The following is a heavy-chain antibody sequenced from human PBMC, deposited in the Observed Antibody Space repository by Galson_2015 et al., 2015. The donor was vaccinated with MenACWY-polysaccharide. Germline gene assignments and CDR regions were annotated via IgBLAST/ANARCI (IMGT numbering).Heavy chain of an antibody. CDR2: ISSTSSAI. J-gene: IGHJ4*02. CDR3: ARDNMVAGAVDI. D-gene: IGHD5-12*01. Sequence: SLRLSCAASGFTFSYYNMDWVRQAPGKGLEWVSYISSTSSAIYYADSVKGRFTISRDNAKNSLYLQMNSLRDEDTAIYYCARDNMVAGAVDIWGQGTPVTVSS. V-gene: IGHV3-48*02. CDR1: GFTFSYYN.